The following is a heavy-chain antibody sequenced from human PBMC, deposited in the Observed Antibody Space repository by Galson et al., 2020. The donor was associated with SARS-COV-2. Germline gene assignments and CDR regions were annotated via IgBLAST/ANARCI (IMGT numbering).Heavy chain of an antibody. J-gene: IGHJ3*02. CDR3: VRGYFDSSGYSEAFDI. V-gene: IGHV4-59*11. D-gene: IGHD3-22*01. Sequence: SETLSLTCTVSGDSISSHYWSWIRQTPGKRLEWIGYVHHSGSTNYNPSLKSRVTMSVDTSKSQFSLKVTSVTAADTALYYCVRGYFDSSGYSEAFDIWGQGTMVTVSS. CDR2: VHHSGST. CDR1: GDSISSHY.